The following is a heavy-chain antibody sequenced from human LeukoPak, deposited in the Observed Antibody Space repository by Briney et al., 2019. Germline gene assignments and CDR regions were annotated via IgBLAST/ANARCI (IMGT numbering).Heavy chain of an antibody. Sequence: GGSLRLSCAASGFTFSSYAMHWVRQAPGKGLEWVAVISYDGSNKYYADSVKGRFTISRDNSKNTLYLQMNSLRAEDTAVYYCAREDIFDYWGQGTLVTVSS. V-gene: IGHV3-30-3*01. CDR2: ISYDGSNK. CDR3: AREDIFDY. J-gene: IGHJ4*02. CDR1: GFTFSSYA.